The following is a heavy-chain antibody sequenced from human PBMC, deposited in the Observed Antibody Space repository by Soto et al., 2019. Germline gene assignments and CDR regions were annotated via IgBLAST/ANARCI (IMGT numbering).Heavy chain of an antibody. J-gene: IGHJ4*02. Sequence: QVQLVQSGAEVRKTGSSVKVSCRAYGVTFTTHEFSWVRQAPGQGPEWMGGITPIFGTTKYAPKFQSRVTITADESTITVYMELRSLRSDDTAVYYCARDQYRHGSGTYYVTGWDHWGQGTLVTVSS. CDR2: ITPIFGTT. CDR3: ARDQYRHGSGTYYVTGWDH. D-gene: IGHD3-10*01. CDR1: GVTFTTHE. V-gene: IGHV1-69*01.